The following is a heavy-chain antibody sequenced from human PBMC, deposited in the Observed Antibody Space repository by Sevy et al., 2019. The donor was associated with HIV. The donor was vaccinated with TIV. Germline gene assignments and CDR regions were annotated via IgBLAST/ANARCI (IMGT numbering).Heavy chain of an antibody. V-gene: IGHV1-46*01. D-gene: IGHD2-21*01. CDR1: GYTFTSNY. J-gene: IGHJ4*02. CDR2: INPSGGAT. CDR3: ARLYSCGGSCYYFDL. Sequence: ASVKVSCKASGYTFTSNYLHWVRQAPGNGLEWMGQINPSGGATTYGQRFQGRVSMTRDTPTSTVDMDLSSLRSEDTAIYYCARLYSCGGSCYYFDLWGQGTLVTVSS.